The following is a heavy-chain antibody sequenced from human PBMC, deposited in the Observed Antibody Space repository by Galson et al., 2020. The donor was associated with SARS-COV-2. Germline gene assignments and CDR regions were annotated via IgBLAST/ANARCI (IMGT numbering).Heavy chain of an antibody. Sequence: SGHTLVKPTQTLTLTCTFSGFSLSTSGMCVSWIRQPPGKALEWLARIDWDDDKYYSTSLKTRLTISKDTSKNQVVVTMTNLDPVDTATYYCARTHIQIVAGAFDIWGQGTMVTVSS. J-gene: IGHJ3*02. V-gene: IGHV2-70*11. CDR2: IDWDDDK. CDR1: GFSLSTSGMC. CDR3: ARTHIQIVAGAFDI. D-gene: IGHD5-12*01.